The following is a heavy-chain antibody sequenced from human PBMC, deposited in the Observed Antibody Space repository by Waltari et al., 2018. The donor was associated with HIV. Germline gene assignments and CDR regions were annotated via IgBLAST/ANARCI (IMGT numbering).Heavy chain of an antibody. V-gene: IGHV3-13*01. Sequence: EVQLVESGGGLVQPGGSLRLSCAASGFTFSSYDMHWVRQATGKGLEWVSAIGTAVDTYYPGSVKGRFTISRENAKNSLYLQMNSLRAGDTAVYYCARLRYDYSTAGYFDYWGQGTLVTVSS. CDR3: ARLRYDYSTAGYFDY. CDR1: GFTFSSYD. J-gene: IGHJ4*02. D-gene: IGHD4-4*01. CDR2: IGTAVDT.